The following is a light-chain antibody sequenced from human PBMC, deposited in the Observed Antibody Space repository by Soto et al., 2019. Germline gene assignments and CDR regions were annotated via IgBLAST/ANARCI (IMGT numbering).Light chain of an antibody. CDR3: QQSFRFPKT. CDR2: AAS. V-gene: IGKV1-39*01. Sequence: DVQMTQSPSSLSASVGDSLTLTCRASQTVTSYLNWYQQKPGKAPKLLIYAASTLQSGVPSRFSGSGPGTEFTLTIISLQPEDFATYYCQQSFRFPKTFGRGTKVEVK. J-gene: IGKJ1*01. CDR1: QTVTSY.